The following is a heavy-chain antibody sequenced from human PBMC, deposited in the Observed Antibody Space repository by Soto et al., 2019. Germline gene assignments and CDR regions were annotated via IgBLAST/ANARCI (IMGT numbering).Heavy chain of an antibody. CDR1: GFTFSSND. Sequence: EVQLVESGGGLIQPGGSLRLSCAASGFTFSSNDMHWVRQATGKGLEWVSSIGTAGDTYYPGSVKGRFTISRENAKNSLYLQMNSLRAGDTAVYYCEREATLGAFDIWGQGTMVTVSS. CDR3: EREATLGAFDI. J-gene: IGHJ3*02. CDR2: IGTAGDT. D-gene: IGHD5-12*01. V-gene: IGHV3-13*01.